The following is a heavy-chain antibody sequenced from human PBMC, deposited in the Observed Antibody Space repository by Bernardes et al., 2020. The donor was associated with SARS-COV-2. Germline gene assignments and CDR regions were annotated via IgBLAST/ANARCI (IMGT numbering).Heavy chain of an antibody. V-gene: IGHV5-51*01. CDR2: VYPGDFDT. J-gene: IGHJ6*02. CDR1: GYTFNTYW. Sequence: GASLQISCQGSGYTFNTYWIAWVRQVPGKGLEWMGLVYPGDFDTKYSPSFQGRVTMSVEKSISTAYLQWHSLEASDTAMYYCARPRSSGKFYSYPMDVWGQGTPVTVSS. D-gene: IGHD6-13*01. CDR3: ARPRSSGKFYSYPMDV.